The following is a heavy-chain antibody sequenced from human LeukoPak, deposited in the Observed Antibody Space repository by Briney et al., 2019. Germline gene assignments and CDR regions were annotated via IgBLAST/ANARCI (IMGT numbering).Heavy chain of an antibody. CDR3: ATPLDYYDRSDSHQGGD. V-gene: IGHV3-7*03. CDR2: IKHDGSEK. D-gene: IGHD3-22*01. J-gene: IGHJ4*02. CDR1: GFTFSRHW. Sequence: GALRLSCAASGFTFSRHWMTWVRQAPGKGLEWVANIKHDGSEKNYVDSVKGRFTISSDNAKNSLYLQMNSLRAEDTAVYYCATPLDYYDRSDSHQGGDWGQGTLVTVSS.